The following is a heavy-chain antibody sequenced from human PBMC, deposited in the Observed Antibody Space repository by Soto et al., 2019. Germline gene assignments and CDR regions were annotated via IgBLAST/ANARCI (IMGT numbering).Heavy chain of an antibody. D-gene: IGHD4-17*01. Sequence: SVKPSSKASGYAFNSYAISWVRQSHGQGLEWMGRIIPILGIANYAQKFQGRVTITADKSTSTAYMELSSLRSEDTAVYYCARDHDYGDCRYFEYWGQGTLVTVSS. CDR2: IIPILGIA. V-gene: IGHV1-69*04. CDR1: GYAFNSYA. J-gene: IGHJ4*02. CDR3: ARDHDYGDCRYFEY.